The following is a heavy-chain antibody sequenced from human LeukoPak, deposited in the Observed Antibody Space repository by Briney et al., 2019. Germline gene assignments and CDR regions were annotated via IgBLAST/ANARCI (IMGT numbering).Heavy chain of an antibody. Sequence: GGSLRLSCAACGFAFSTYTMNWARQAPGKGLEWVASINSGGTTTHYAFSVKGRFTISRDNAQNVLYLQMNGLRDDDAAVYYCLRGDSRDFWGQGTLVTVSS. J-gene: IGHJ4*01. D-gene: IGHD3-22*01. CDR3: LRGDSRDF. V-gene: IGHV3-21*06. CDR1: GFAFSTYT. CDR2: INSGGTTT.